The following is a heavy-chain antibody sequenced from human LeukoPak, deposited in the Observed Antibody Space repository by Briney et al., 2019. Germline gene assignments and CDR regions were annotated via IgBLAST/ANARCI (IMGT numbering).Heavy chain of an antibody. CDR2: ISGSGGMT. CDR1: GFTFSSYA. J-gene: IGHJ6*02. Sequence: GGSLRLSCAASGFTFSSYAMSWVRQAPGKGLEWVSAISGSGGMTYYADSVKGRFTISRDNSKNTLYLQMNSLRAGDTAVYYCAKGTGTVTTGYYYYGMDVWGQGTTVIVSS. CDR3: AKGTGTVTTGYYYYGMDV. D-gene: IGHD4-17*01. V-gene: IGHV3-23*01.